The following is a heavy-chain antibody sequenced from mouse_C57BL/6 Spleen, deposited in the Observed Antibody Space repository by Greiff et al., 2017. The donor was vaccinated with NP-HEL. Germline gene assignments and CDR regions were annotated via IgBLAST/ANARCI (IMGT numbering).Heavy chain of an antibody. CDR3: ARRGSSGYPGAY. D-gene: IGHD3-2*02. Sequence: DVKLVESGGDLVKPGGSLKLSCAASGFTFSSYGMSWVRQTPDKRLEWVATISSGGSYTYYPDSVKGRFTISRDNAKNTLYLQMSSLKSEDTAMYYCARRGSSGYPGAYWGQGTLVTVSA. V-gene: IGHV5-6*02. CDR2: ISSGGSYT. CDR1: GFTFSSYG. J-gene: IGHJ3*01.